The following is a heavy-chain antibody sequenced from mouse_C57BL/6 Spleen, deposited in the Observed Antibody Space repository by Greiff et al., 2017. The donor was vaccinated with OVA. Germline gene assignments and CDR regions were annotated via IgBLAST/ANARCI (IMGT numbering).Heavy chain of an antibody. CDR1: GYTFTSYW. V-gene: IGHV1-55*01. Sequence: QVQLQQPGAELVKPGASVKMSCKASGYTFTSYWITWVKQRPGQGLEWIGEIYPGSGSTNYNEKFKSKATLTVDTSSSTAYMQLSSLTSEDSAVYYCARDGYYEDYYAMDYWGQGTSVTVSS. J-gene: IGHJ4*01. CDR2: IYPGSGST. D-gene: IGHD2-3*01. CDR3: ARDGYYEDYYAMDY.